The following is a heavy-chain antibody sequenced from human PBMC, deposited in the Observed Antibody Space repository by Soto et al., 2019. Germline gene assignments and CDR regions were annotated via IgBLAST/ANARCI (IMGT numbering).Heavy chain of an antibody. Sequence: WVRQAPGKGLEWVSAISGSGGSTYYADSVKGRFTISRDNSKNTLYLQMNSLRAEDTAVYYCAKDKLGDYYYYMDVWGKGTTVTVS. CDR2: ISGSGGST. J-gene: IGHJ6*03. V-gene: IGHV3-23*01. CDR3: AKDKLGDYYYYMDV. D-gene: IGHD7-27*01.